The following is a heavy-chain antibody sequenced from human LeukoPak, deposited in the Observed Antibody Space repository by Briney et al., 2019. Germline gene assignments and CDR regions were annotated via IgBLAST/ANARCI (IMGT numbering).Heavy chain of an antibody. D-gene: IGHD3-22*01. Sequence: GGSLRLSCAASGFTFSTSWMTWVRQAPGKGLEWVANIKQDGSEEYYVGSVRGRFTISRDNAKNSLYLQMNNLRAEDTAVYYCARDPYDSSGSYYGAFDIWGQGTMVAVSS. V-gene: IGHV3-7*01. J-gene: IGHJ3*02. CDR1: GFTFSTSW. CDR3: ARDPYDSSGSYYGAFDI. CDR2: IKQDGSEE.